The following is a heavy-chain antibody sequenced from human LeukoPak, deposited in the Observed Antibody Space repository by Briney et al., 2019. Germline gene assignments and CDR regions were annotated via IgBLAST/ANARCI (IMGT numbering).Heavy chain of an antibody. J-gene: IGHJ4*02. Sequence: PGGSLRLFCAASGFTFSSYAMSWVRQAPGKGLEWGSAISGSGGSTYYADSVKGRFTISRDNSKNTLYLQMNSLRAEDTAVYYCAKPIAVAGTAYFDYWGQGTLVTVSS. CDR3: AKPIAVAGTAYFDY. CDR2: ISGSGGST. D-gene: IGHD6-19*01. CDR1: GFTFSSYA. V-gene: IGHV3-23*01.